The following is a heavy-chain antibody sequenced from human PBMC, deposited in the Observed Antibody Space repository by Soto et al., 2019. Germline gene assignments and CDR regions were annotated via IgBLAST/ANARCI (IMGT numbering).Heavy chain of an antibody. J-gene: IGHJ4*01. V-gene: IGHV6-1*01. Sequence: HLHLSGPGLVMPSQTLSLTCAISGDSVSSDSVMWPWVRHSPSRGLAWLGRPYYRSKWYLDYAVSVKTRASINPDTSKNPFSLQLRSVTPEDTAVYYCAMMVASTGWYSLDYCGHGTLVTFST. D-gene: IGHD6-19*01. CDR3: AMMVASTGWYSLDY. CDR1: GDSVSSDSVM. CDR2: PYYRSKWYL.